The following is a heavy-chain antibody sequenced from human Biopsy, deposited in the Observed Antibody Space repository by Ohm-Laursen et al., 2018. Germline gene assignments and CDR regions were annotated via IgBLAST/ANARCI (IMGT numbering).Heavy chain of an antibody. V-gene: IGHV3-74*01. CDR1: GFTFSNYW. J-gene: IGHJ4*02. Sequence: SLRLSCAAPGFTFSNYWMHWVRQAPGKGPVWVSRINSDGSSTSYADSVKCRFTISRDNAKNTLYLQMDSLRVEDTAVYYCARRSTTYCSSTSCSFDYWGQGTLVTVSS. CDR3: ARRSTTYCSSTSCSFDY. CDR2: INSDGSST. D-gene: IGHD2-2*01.